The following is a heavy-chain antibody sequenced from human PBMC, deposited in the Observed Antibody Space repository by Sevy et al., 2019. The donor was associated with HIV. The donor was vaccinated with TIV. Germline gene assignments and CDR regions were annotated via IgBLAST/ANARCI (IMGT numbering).Heavy chain of an antibody. CDR2: INWNGGST. CDR1: GFTFDDYG. CDR3: ARDGEYSSSWYGSGFDP. V-gene: IGHV3-20*04. D-gene: IGHD6-13*01. Sequence: RGSLRLSCAASGFTFDDYGMSWVRQAPGKGLEWVSGINWNGGSTGYADSVKGRFTISRDNAKNSLYLQMNSLRAEDTALYYCARDGEYSSSWYGSGFDPWGQGTLVTVSS. J-gene: IGHJ5*02.